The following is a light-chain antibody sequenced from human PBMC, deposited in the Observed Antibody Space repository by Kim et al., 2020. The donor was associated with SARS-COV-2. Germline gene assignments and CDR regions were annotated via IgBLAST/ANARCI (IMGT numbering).Light chain of an antibody. CDR1: SSNIGSHT. V-gene: IGLV1-44*01. CDR3: ATWDDSLRGVL. J-gene: IGLJ3*02. Sequence: GQRVTIPWSGSSSNIGSHTVNWYQHFPGTAPKLLIYSNNQRPSGVPDRFSGSKSGTSASLAISGLHSEDEAEYYCATWDDSLRGVLFGGGTQLTVL. CDR2: SNN.